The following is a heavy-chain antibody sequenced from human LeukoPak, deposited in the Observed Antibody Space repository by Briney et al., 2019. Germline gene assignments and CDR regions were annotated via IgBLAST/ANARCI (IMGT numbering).Heavy chain of an antibody. CDR1: GGSISSGGYY. CDR2: IYHSGST. V-gene: IGHV4-30-2*01. Sequence: KPSQTLSLTCTVSGGSISSGGYYWSWIRQPPGKGLEWIGYIYHSGSTYYNPSLKSRVTISVDRSKNQFSLKLSSVTAAVTAVYYCARLGGYLGDYWGQGTLVTVSS. J-gene: IGHJ4*02. CDR3: ARLGGYLGDY. D-gene: IGHD3-22*01.